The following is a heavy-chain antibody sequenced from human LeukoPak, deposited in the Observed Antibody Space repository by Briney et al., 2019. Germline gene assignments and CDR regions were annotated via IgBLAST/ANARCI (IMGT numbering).Heavy chain of an antibody. CDR2: IWPADSDI. V-gene: IGHV5-51*01. CDR3: ARRAYCGGDCTSAYYDYFAMDV. Sequence: KGGESLKISCKGSGYIFSTYCIVWVRQMPGKGLEWMGIIWPADSDITYSPSFQGQVTISTDKSTSTAYLQWSSLKASDTAMYYCARRAYCGGDCTSAYYDYFAMDVWGQGTTVTVSS. CDR1: GYIFSTYC. J-gene: IGHJ6*02. D-gene: IGHD2-21*02.